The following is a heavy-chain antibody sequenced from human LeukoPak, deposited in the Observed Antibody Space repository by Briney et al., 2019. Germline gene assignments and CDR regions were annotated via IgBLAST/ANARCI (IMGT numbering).Heavy chain of an antibody. J-gene: IGHJ3*02. CDR3: ATPSIAAPTDAFDI. Sequence: PSETLSLTCTVSGDSISSSSFYWAWIRQPPGKGLEYIGSVFYSGSTYYNPSLKSRVAISVDTSKNQFSLKLSSVTAADTAVYYCATPSIAAPTDAFDIWGQGTMVTVSS. CDR2: VFYSGST. D-gene: IGHD6-6*01. CDR1: GDSISSSSFY. V-gene: IGHV4-39*01.